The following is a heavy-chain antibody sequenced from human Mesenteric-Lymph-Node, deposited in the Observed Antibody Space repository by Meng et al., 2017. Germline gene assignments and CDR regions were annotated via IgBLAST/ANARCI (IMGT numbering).Heavy chain of an antibody. CDR2: IDHSGST. J-gene: IGHJ1*01. V-gene: IGHV4-38-2*01. D-gene: IGHD2-15*01. CDR1: GYSISSGYY. Sequence: SETLSLTCAVSGYSISSGYYWGWIRQPPGKGLEWIGSIDHSGSTYYNPSLKSRVTISVDTSKNQFSLKLSSVTAADTAVYYCAISQYCSGGSCYGEYFQHWGQGTLVTVSS. CDR3: AISQYCSGGSCYGEYFQH.